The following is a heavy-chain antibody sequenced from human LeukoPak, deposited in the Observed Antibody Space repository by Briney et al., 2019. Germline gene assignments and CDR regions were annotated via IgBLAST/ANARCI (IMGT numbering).Heavy chain of an antibody. CDR3: AKGGYCSSSSCYYGWFEP. J-gene: IGHJ5*02. Sequence: TGGSLRLSCAASGFSFSSYAMHWVRQAPGKGLEWVSTTSAGGSSTYYADSVKGRFTISRDNSKNTFYLQMNSLRAEDTAAYYCAKGGYCSSSSCYYGWFEPWGQGILVTVSS. D-gene: IGHD2-2*01. CDR1: GFSFSSYA. V-gene: IGHV3-23*01. CDR2: TSAGGSST.